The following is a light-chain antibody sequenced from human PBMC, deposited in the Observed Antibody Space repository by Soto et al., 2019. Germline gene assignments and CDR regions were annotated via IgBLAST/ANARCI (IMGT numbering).Light chain of an antibody. CDR2: GNT. J-gene: IGLJ3*02. V-gene: IGLV1-40*01. CDR3: QSFDSSLKGWV. Sequence: QSVLTQPPSVSGAPGQRVTISCTGSSSNIGAGHDVHWYQQVPGTAPKLLVSGNTNRPSGVPDRFSGSNSGTSASLAITGLQAEDEDDYYCQSFDSSLKGWVFGGGPKLTVL. CDR1: SSNIGAGHD.